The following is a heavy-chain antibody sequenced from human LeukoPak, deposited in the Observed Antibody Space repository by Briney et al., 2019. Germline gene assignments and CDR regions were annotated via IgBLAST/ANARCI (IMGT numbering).Heavy chain of an antibody. CDR2: INQSGST. D-gene: IGHD2-21*01. Sequence: PSETLSLTCAVYGGSFSGYYWSWIRQPPGKGLEWIGEINQSGSTNYNPSLKSRVTISVDTSKNQFSLNLSSVTAADTAVYYCARVGVRGVQHWGQGTLVTVSS. V-gene: IGHV4-34*01. J-gene: IGHJ1*01. CDR1: GGSFSGYY. CDR3: ARVGVRGVQH.